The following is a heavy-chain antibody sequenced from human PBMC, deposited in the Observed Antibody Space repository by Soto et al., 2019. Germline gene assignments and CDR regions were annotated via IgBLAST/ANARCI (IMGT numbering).Heavy chain of an antibody. CDR3: ARDHTYYDSSAYSDY. CDR2: ISAYDGNT. V-gene: IGHV1-18*01. J-gene: IGHJ4*02. Sequence: QVQLVQSGAEVKKPGASVKVSCKASGYTFTSSSISWLRQAPGQGLEWMGWISAYDGNTNYAQMVQGRVTMTIDTSRSTAYMELRSLRSDDTAVYYCARDHTYYDSSAYSDYWGQGTLVTVSS. D-gene: IGHD3-22*01. CDR1: GYTFTSSS.